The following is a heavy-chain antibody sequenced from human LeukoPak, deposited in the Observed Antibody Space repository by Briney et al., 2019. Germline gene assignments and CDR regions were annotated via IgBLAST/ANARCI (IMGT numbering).Heavy chain of an antibody. CDR3: AKLKYSSGYFDY. J-gene: IGHJ4*02. D-gene: IGHD3-22*01. CDR1: GFTFSSYA. Sequence: PGGSLRLSCAASGFTFSSYAMSWVRQAPGKGLEWVSAISGSGGSTYYADSAKGRFTISRDNSKNTLYLQMNSLRAEDTAVYYCAKLKYSSGYFDYWGQGTLVTVSS. CDR2: ISGSGGST. V-gene: IGHV3-23*01.